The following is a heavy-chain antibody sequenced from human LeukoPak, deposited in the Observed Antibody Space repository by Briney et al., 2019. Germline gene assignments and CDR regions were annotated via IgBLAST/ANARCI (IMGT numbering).Heavy chain of an antibody. V-gene: IGHV3-21*01. J-gene: IGHJ4*02. CDR2: INNVASHI. Sequence: PGGSLRLSCAASGFTFSSSAMNWVRQAPGKGLEWVSSINNVASHIYYAHSVKGRFTISRDNAKNSLYLQMNSLSDEDTVVYYRARDPTQYLRYGHFDYWGQGTLVTVSS. CDR3: ARDPTQYLRYGHFDY. D-gene: IGHD5/OR15-5a*01. CDR1: GFTFSSSA.